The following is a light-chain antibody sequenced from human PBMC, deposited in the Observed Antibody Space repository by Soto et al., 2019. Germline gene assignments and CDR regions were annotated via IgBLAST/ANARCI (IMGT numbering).Light chain of an antibody. V-gene: IGKV3-15*01. Sequence: EIVMTQSPATLSVSPGERATLSCRASQSVSSNLAWYQQKPGQAPRLLIYGASTRATGIPARFSGSGSGTEFTLTISSLQSEDFAVYYCQQCGSSPWTFGQGTKVEIK. CDR1: QSVSSN. CDR3: QQCGSSPWT. J-gene: IGKJ1*01. CDR2: GAS.